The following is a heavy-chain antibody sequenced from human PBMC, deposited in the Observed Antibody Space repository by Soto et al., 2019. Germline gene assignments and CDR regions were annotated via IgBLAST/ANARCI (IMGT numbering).Heavy chain of an antibody. D-gene: IGHD6-13*01. J-gene: IGHJ5*02. V-gene: IGHV4-34*01. CDR3: ARGHRYQQLVSNYNWFDP. Sequence: SETLSLTCAVYGGSFSGYYWSWIRQPPGKGLEWIGEINHSGSTNYNPSLKSRVTISVDTSKNQFSLKLSSVTAADTAVYYCARGHRYQQLVSNYNWFDPWGQGTLVTVSS. CDR1: GGSFSGYY. CDR2: INHSGST.